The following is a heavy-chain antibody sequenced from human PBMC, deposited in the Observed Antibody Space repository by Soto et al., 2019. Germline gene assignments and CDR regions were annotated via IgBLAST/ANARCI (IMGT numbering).Heavy chain of an antibody. J-gene: IGHJ6*02. D-gene: IGHD6-13*01. CDR2: INPSAGTT. CDR3: ARGGSSPAFCYYCGLDV. CDR1: GYSVASYF. Sequence: QVQLVQSGAEVREPGASVKVSCKASGYSVASYFMHWVRQAPGQGLEWLGVINPSAGTTTYAQKFQGRVTMTWDTSTNTVYMDLSSLISEDMAIYYCARGGSSPAFCYYCGLDVWGQGTTVTVSS. V-gene: IGHV1-46*01.